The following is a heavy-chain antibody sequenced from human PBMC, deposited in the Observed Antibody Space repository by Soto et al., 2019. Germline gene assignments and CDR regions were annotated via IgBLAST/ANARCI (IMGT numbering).Heavy chain of an antibody. D-gene: IGHD3-9*01. CDR3: AKDSAPRVIFGPFDY. Sequence: GGSLRLSCAASGFTFGSYGMHWVRQAPGKGLEWVAVISYDGSNKYYADSVRGRFAISRDNSNNMLYLQMNSLRAEDTAVYYCAKDSAPRVIFGPFDYWGQGTLVTVSS. V-gene: IGHV3-30*18. CDR2: ISYDGSNK. J-gene: IGHJ4*02. CDR1: GFTFGSYG.